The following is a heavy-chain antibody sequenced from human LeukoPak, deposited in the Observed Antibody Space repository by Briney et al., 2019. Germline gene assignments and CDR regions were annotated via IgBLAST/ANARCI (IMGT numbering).Heavy chain of an antibody. CDR2: ISYDGSNK. D-gene: IGHD2-2*01. CDR1: GFTFSSYA. J-gene: IGHJ5*02. CDR3: ARERVVEVVVVPAEFWFDP. V-gene: IGHV3-30-3*01. Sequence: PGGSLRLSCAASGFTFSSYAMHWVRQAPGKGLEWVAVISYDGSNKYYADSVKGRFTISRDNSKNTLYPQMNSLRAEDTAVYYCARERVVEVVVVPAEFWFDPWGQGTLVTVSS.